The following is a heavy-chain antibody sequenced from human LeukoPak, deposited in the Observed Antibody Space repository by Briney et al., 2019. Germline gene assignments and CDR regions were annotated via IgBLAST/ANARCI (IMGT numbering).Heavy chain of an antibody. CDR2: INHSGST. Sequence: SETLSLTCAVYGGSFSGYYWSWIRQPPGKGLEWIGEINHSGSTNYNPSLKSRVTISVDTSKNQFSLKLSSVTAADTAVYYCARDRGDSSIFDYWGQGTLVTVSS. D-gene: IGHD3-22*01. V-gene: IGHV4-34*01. CDR3: ARDRGDSSIFDY. J-gene: IGHJ4*02. CDR1: GGSFSGYY.